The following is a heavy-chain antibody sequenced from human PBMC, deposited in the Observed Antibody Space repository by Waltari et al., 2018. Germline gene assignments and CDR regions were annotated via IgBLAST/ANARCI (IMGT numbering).Heavy chain of an antibody. CDR2: IYYSGST. D-gene: IGHD3-10*01. V-gene: IGHV4-59*01. J-gene: IGHJ3*02. CDR1: GGSISSYY. Sequence: QVQLQESGPGLVKPSETLSLTCTVSGGSISSYYWSWIRQPPGKGLEWIGYIYYSGSTNYNPSLKSRVTISVDTSKNQFSLKLSSVTAADTAVYYCAGDITMVRGVKNGYEAFDIWGQGTMVTVSS. CDR3: AGDITMVRGVKNGYEAFDI.